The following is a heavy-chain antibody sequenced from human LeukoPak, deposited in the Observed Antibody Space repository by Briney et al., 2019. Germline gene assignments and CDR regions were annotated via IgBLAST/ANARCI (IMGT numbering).Heavy chain of an antibody. D-gene: IGHD3-10*01. CDR3: VRRMVRGNWFDP. CDR2: MKPNSGKT. J-gene: IGHJ5*02. V-gene: IGHV1-8*01. Sequence: DSVTVSCKASGYTLTSYDINWVRQADEEGIEWKGWMKPNSGKTDYARKFQGRVTMARNTSISTAYMELIGLRSEDTAVYYCVRRMVRGNWFDPWGQGTLVTVSS. CDR1: GYTLTSYD.